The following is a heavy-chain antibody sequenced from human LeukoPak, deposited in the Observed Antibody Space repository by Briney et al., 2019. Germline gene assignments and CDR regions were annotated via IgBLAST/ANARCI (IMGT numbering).Heavy chain of an antibody. CDR1: GFTFSNYW. CDR2: IKQDGSET. V-gene: IGHV3-7*01. CDR3: ARETPRRGETRDGYR. J-gene: IGHJ4*02. D-gene: IGHD5-24*01. Sequence: PGGSLRLSCAASGFTFSNYWMNWVRQAPGKELECLANIKQDGSETYYADSVKGRFTISRDNAKNSLYLQMNSLRAEDTAVYYCARETPRRGETRDGYRWGQGTLVTVSS.